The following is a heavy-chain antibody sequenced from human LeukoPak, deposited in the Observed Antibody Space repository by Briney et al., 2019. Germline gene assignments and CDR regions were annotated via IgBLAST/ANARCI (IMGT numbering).Heavy chain of an antibody. D-gene: IGHD3-3*01. CDR2: IYSTGST. V-gene: IGHV4-4*07. Sequence: SETLSLTCTVSGDSISSYYFNWIRQPAGKGLEYIGRIYSTGSTNYNPSLKSRVTMSVDTSKNHFSLKLSSVTAADTTVYYCATTTSILAFDIWGQGTMVTVSS. CDR3: ATTTSILAFDI. J-gene: IGHJ3*02. CDR1: GDSISSYY.